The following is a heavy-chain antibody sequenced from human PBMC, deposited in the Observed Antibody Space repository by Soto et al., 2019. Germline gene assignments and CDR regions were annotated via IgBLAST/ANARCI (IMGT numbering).Heavy chain of an antibody. CDR2: ISYDGSNK. V-gene: IGHV3-30*03. Sequence: GGARRLSCAASGFTFSSYDMHWVRQAPGKGLEWVAVISYDGSNKYYADSVKGRFTISRDNSKNTLYLQMNSLRAEDTAVYYCLGLRYFDWSPPYWGQGTLVTVSS. D-gene: IGHD3-9*01. CDR1: GFTFSSYD. CDR3: LGLRYFDWSPPY. J-gene: IGHJ1*01.